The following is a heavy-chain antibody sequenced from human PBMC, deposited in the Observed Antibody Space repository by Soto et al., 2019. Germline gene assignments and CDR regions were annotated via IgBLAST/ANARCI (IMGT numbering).Heavy chain of an antibody. J-gene: IGHJ1*01. V-gene: IGHV4-59*01. D-gene: IGHD3-22*01. CDR2: VYYSGST. CDR3: ARGSSGYNPGD. CDR1: GGSISSYY. Sequence: QVQLQESGPGLVKPSETLSLTCTVSGGSISSYYWSWIRQPPGKGLQWIGYVYYSGSTNYNPSLKSRVTISVDTSKNQFSLILSSVTAADTAVYYCARGSSGYNPGDWGQGILVTVAS.